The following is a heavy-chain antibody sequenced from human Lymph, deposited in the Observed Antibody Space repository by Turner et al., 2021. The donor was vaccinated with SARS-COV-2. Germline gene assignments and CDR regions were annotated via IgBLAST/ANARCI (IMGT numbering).Heavy chain of an antibody. CDR2: IYSGVSS. D-gene: IGHD1-1*01. Sequence: EVQLVESGGGLVQPGGSLRLSCAASGITVSRNYMSWVRQAPGKGLEWVSVIYSGVSSYYADSVKGRFTISRHNSKNTLYLQMNSLRAEDTAVYYCARDLGTAGGMDVWGQGTTVTVSS. CDR3: ARDLGTAGGMDV. CDR1: GITVSRNY. V-gene: IGHV3-53*04. J-gene: IGHJ6*02.